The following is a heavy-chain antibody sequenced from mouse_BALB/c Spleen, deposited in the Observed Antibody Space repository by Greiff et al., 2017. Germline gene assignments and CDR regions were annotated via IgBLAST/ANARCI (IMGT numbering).Heavy chain of an antibody. V-gene: IGHV14-3*02. CDR3: ATIQGFAY. D-gene: IGHD1-1*02. Sequence: EVQLQESGAELVKPGASVKLSCTASGFNIKDTYMHWVKQRPEQGLEWIGRIDPANGNTKYDPKFQGKATITADTSSNTAYLQLSSLTSEDTAVYYCATIQGFAYWGQGTLVTVSA. CDR1: GFNIKDTY. J-gene: IGHJ3*01. CDR2: IDPANGNT.